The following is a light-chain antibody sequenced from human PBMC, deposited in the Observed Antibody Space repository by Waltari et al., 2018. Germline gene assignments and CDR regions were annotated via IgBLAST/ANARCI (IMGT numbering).Light chain of an antibody. CDR3: QHRTSWPWT. Sequence: EIVLTQSPATLSLSPGERATLSCRASQTVASHLAWYQQRPGQAPRLLLYDASARATGIPARFSGSESGTDFTVTISSLEPEDCAVYYCQHRTSWPWTVGQGTKVEIK. V-gene: IGKV3-11*01. CDR2: DAS. J-gene: IGKJ1*01. CDR1: QTVASH.